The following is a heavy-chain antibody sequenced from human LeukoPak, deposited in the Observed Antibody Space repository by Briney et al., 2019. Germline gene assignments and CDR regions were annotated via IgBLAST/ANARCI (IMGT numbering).Heavy chain of an antibody. V-gene: IGHV3-74*01. CDR2: INGDGSST. CDR1: GFTFSTYW. CDR3: ARTMTGAFFDY. J-gene: IGHJ4*02. Sequence: TGGSLRLSCAASGFTFSTYWIHWVRQAPGKGLVWVSHINGDGSSTSYAVSVKGRFAISRNNAKNTLYLQMNSLRAEDTAVYYCARTMTGAFFDYWGQGALVTVSS. D-gene: IGHD3-9*01.